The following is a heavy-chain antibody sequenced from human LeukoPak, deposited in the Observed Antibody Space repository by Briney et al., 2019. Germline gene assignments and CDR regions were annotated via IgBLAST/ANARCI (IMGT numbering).Heavy chain of an antibody. CDR2: IFYSGST. CDR1: GASICSYY. J-gene: IGHJ3*02. V-gene: IGHV4-59*01. CDR3: ARGGSIVGTTPHDAFDI. D-gene: IGHD1-26*01. Sequence: SETLSLTCTVSGASICSYYWSWIRQPPGRGLEWIGYIFYSGSTNYNPSLKSRVAISVDTSKNQVSLRLSSVTAADTAVYYCARGGSIVGTTPHDAFDIWGLGTVVTVS.